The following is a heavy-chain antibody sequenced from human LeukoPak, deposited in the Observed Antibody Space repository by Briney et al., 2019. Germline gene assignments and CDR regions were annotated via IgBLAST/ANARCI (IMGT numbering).Heavy chain of an antibody. D-gene: IGHD3-22*01. CDR3: ARGTMIVVAYNWFDP. J-gene: IGHJ5*02. Sequence: ASVKVSCKASGYTFTGYYMHWVRQAPGQGLEWMGWINPNSGGTNYAQKFQGRVTMARDTSISTAYMELSRLRSDDTAMYYCARGTMIVVAYNWFDPWGQGTLVTVSS. V-gene: IGHV1-2*02. CDR2: INPNSGGT. CDR1: GYTFTGYY.